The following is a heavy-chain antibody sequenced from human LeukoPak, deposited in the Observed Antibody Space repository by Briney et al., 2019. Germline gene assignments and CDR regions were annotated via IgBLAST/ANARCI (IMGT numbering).Heavy chain of an antibody. CDR2: ISSGSSTI. J-gene: IGHJ4*02. V-gene: IGHV3-48*01. CDR3: ARSRRGNYFDY. CDR1: GFAFSGYI. Sequence: GGSLRHFCAASGFAFSGYILNWVRQAPGKGLEWLSYISSGSSTIYYADSVKGRFTISRDNAKNSLYLQMNSLRAEDTAVYYCARSRRGNYFDYWGQGTLVAVSS. D-gene: IGHD5-12*01.